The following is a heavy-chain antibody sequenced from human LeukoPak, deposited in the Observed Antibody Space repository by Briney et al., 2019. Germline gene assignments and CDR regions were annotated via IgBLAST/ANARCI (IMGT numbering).Heavy chain of an antibody. CDR3: ARVGRGYCSSTSCSPYYYYYYMDV. J-gene: IGHJ6*03. CDR1: GFTFSSYW. CDR2: IKQDGSEK. D-gene: IGHD2-2*01. Sequence: GGSLRLSCAASGFTFSSYWMSWVRQAPGRGLEWVSNIKQDGSEKYYVDSVKGRFTISRDNAKNSLYLQMNSLRAEDTAVYYCARVGRGYCSSTSCSPYYYYYYMDVWGKGTTVTVSS. V-gene: IGHV3-7*04.